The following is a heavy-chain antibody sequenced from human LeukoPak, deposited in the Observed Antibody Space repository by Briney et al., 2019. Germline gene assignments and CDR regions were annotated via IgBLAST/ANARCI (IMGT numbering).Heavy chain of an antibody. Sequence: GGSLRLSCAASGFTFSSYGMHWVRQAPGKGLEWVAVISYDGSNKYYADSVKGRFTISRDNSKNTLYLQMNSLRAEDTAVYYCAKDLDSSGWYSFGYWGQGTLVTVSS. CDR1: GFTFSSYG. V-gene: IGHV3-30*18. D-gene: IGHD6-19*01. CDR3: AKDLDSSGWYSFGY. CDR2: ISYDGSNK. J-gene: IGHJ4*02.